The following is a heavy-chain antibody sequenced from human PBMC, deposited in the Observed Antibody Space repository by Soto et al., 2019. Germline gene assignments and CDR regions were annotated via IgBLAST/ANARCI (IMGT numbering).Heavy chain of an antibody. V-gene: IGHV3-30-3*01. CDR1: GFTFSSYA. CDR3: AKDFHCGGDCYSHSLDY. CDR2: ISYDGSNK. J-gene: IGHJ4*02. D-gene: IGHD2-21*02. Sequence: PGGSLRLSCAASGFTFSSYAMHWVRQAPGKGLEWVAVISYDGSNKYYADSVKGRFTISRDNSKNALYLQMNSLRAEDTAVYYCAKDFHCGGDCYSHSLDYWGQGTLVTVSS.